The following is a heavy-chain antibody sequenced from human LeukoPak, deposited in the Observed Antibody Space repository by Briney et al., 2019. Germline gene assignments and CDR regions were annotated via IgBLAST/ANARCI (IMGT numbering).Heavy chain of an antibody. Sequence: GGSLRLSCAASGFSFSDSGMDWVRQAPGKGLEWVSSVSASSAFIWYADSVKGRFTISRDNAKNSLYLRMSSLMAEDTALYYCVRELTCTTREYYFDLWGQGTLVTVSS. J-gene: IGHJ4*02. CDR1: GFSFSDSG. CDR2: VSASSAFI. CDR3: VRELTCTTREYYFDL. V-gene: IGHV3-21*01. D-gene: IGHD1-20*01.